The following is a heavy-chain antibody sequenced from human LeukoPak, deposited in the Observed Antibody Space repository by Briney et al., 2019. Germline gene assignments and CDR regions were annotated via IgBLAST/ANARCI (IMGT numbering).Heavy chain of an antibody. CDR3: ASGPHYYDSSGPQGAFDI. CDR1: GGSISSYY. D-gene: IGHD3-22*01. Sequence: PSETLSLTCTVSGGSISSYYWSWIRQPAGKGLEWIGRIYTSGSTNYNPSLKSRVTMSVDTSKNQFSLKLSSVTAADTAVYYCASGPHYYDSSGPQGAFDIWGQGTMVTVSS. J-gene: IGHJ3*02. V-gene: IGHV4-4*07. CDR2: IYTSGST.